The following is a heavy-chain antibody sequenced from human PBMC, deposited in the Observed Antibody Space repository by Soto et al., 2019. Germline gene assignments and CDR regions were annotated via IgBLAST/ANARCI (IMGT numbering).Heavy chain of an antibody. CDR1: GISISRHG. J-gene: IGHJ4*02. D-gene: IGHD2-8*02. Sequence: QVQLVESGGGVVQPGRSLRVSCVASGISISRHGMHWVRQATGKGLEWGSGMDYDETNKYYADSVKGRFTISRDTSKNTVYLQMNGLRVDDTAVYFCARDLAHWSICFEDRGQGTLVSVSS. V-gene: IGHV3-33*01. CDR3: ARDLAHWSICFED. CDR2: MDYDETNK.